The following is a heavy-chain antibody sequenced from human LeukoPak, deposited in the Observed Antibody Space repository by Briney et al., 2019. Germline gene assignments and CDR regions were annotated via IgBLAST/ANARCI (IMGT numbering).Heavy chain of an antibody. J-gene: IGHJ6*04. Sequence: HSGGSLRLSCAASGFTFTTYWMTWVRQAPGKGLEWVANINEDGSGKYYVDSVKGRFTISRDNAENSVHLQMNSLRAEDTAVYYCATRHCSIAACRASSYKCMDDWGRGTTVTVSS. CDR2: INEDGSGK. V-gene: IGHV3-7*01. CDR1: GFTFTTYW. CDR3: ATRHCSIAACRASSYKCMDD. D-gene: IGHD4-11*01.